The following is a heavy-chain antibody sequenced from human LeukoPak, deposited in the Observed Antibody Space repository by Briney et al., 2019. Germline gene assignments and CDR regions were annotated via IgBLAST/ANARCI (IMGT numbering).Heavy chain of an antibody. D-gene: IGHD4-17*01. CDR3: AKPPGKTTVTTFDY. Sequence: GGSLRLSCTASGFIVSSNYMTWVRQAPGKGLEWVSAISGSGGSTYYADSVKGRFTISRDNSKNTLYLQMNSLRAEDTAVYYCAKPPGKTTVTTFDYWGQGTLVTVSS. J-gene: IGHJ4*02. CDR2: ISGSGGST. V-gene: IGHV3-23*01. CDR1: GFIVSSNY.